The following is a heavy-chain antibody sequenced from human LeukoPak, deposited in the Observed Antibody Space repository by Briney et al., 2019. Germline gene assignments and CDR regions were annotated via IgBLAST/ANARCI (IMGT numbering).Heavy chain of an antibody. V-gene: IGHV1-69*13. D-gene: IGHD6-19*01. CDR2: IIPIFGTA. J-gene: IGHJ6*03. CDR1: GGTFSSYA. Sequence: GASVKVSCKASGGTFSSYAISWVRQAPGQGLEWMGGIIPIFGTANYAQKFQGRVTITADESTSTAYMELSSLRSEDTAVYYCAVAGSKWGIYYYYYMDVWGKGTTVTISS. CDR3: AVAGSKWGIYYYYYMDV.